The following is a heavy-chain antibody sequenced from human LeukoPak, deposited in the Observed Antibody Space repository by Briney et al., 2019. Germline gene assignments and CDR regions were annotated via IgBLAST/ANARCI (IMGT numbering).Heavy chain of an antibody. J-gene: IGHJ6*02. CDR1: GGTFSSYA. D-gene: IGHD6-13*01. CDR2: IIPIFGIA. CDR3: ARAGIAAAGALPPYYYGMDV. Sequence: SVKVSCKASGGTFSSYAISWVRQAPGQGLEWMGRIIPIFGIANYAQKFQGRVTITADKSTSTAYMVLSSLRSEDTAVYYCARAGIAAAGALPPYYYGMDVWGQGTTVTVSS. V-gene: IGHV1-69*04.